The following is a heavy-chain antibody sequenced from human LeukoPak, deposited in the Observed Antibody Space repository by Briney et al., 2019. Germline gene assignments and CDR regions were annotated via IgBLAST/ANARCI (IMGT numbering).Heavy chain of an antibody. D-gene: IGHD2-15*01. Sequence: QPGGSLRLSCAASGFTFSSYAMNWVRQVPGQGLEWVSGISVSGDSTYYADSVKGRFTISRDNSKNTLFLQMNSLSAEDTAVYYCAQGRQCSGGICYSGDLHSWGQGTLVTVSS. CDR3: AQGRQCSGGICYSGDLHS. J-gene: IGHJ4*02. CDR1: GFTFSSYA. CDR2: ISVSGDST. V-gene: IGHV3-23*01.